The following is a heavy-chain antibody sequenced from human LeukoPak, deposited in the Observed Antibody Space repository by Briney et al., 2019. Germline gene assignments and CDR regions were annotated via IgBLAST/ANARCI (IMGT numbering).Heavy chain of an antibody. J-gene: IGHJ4*02. CDR3: ARDRPRGH. V-gene: IGHV3-21*01. Sequence: TGGSLRLSCVASGFTFSSYAMTWVRQAPGNGLEWVSVVSGSGTASYYADSVKGRFTISRDNAKNSLYLQMNSLRAEDTAVYYCARDRPRGHWGQGTLVTVSS. CDR2: VSGSGTAS. CDR1: GFTFSSYA.